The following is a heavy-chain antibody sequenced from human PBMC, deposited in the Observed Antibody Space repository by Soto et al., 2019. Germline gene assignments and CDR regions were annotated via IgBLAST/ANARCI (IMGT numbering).Heavy chain of an antibody. V-gene: IGHV1-46*01. CDR3: ERGGEADYCSGGSCYSGSFNYYYGRDV. J-gene: IGHJ6*01. CDR1: GYTITSYY. D-gene: IGHD2-15*01. Sequence: APVEVSCKASGYTITSYYIHWKRQPHGQGLAWMGIINPSGGSTCYAQMIKGRVTMTRHPSTSTVYTELSSLRSEATALYCCERGGEADYCSGGSCYSGSFNYYYGRDVREQGCTGT. CDR2: INPSGGST.